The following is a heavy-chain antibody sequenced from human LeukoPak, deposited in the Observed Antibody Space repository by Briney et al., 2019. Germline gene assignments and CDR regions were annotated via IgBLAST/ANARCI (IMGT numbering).Heavy chain of an antibody. J-gene: IGHJ4*02. CDR1: GFTFSTYG. Sequence: GGSLRLSCAASGFTFSTYGIHWVRQAPGKGLDWVTFIRSDGSNKYYADSVKGRFTISRDNSKNTLYLQMNSLRAEDTAVYYCAKDRRYYYGSGSYFDYWGQGTLVTVSS. CDR2: IRSDGSNK. V-gene: IGHV3-30*02. CDR3: AKDRRYYYGSGSYFDY. D-gene: IGHD3-10*01.